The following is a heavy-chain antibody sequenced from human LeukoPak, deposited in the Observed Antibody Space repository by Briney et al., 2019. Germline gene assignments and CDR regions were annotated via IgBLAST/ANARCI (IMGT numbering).Heavy chain of an antibody. CDR1: GGIFDNYA. CDR2: IIPMLGKT. CDR3: ARGLFGGFAAAPFDH. V-gene: IGHV1-69*04. Sequence: GASVKVSCKASGGIFDNYAVNWVREAPGLGLEWMGRIIPMLGKTNSAQKFQDRVTFTADKSTGTAYMELTHLRPDDTAVYFCARGLFGGFAAAPFDHWGQGTLVTVSP. J-gene: IGHJ4*02. D-gene: IGHD2-2*01.